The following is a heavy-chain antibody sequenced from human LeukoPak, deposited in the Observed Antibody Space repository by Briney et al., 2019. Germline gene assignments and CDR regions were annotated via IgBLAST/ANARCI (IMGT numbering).Heavy chain of an antibody. CDR2: ISAYNGNT. V-gene: IGHV1-18*01. Sequence: ASVKVSCKASGYTFTSYGISWVRQAPGQGLEWMGWISAYNGNTNYAQRLQGRVTMTTDTSTSTAYMELRSLRSDDTAVYYCARFYSNYQPADYWGQGTLVTVSS. CDR3: ARFYSNYQPADY. CDR1: GYTFTSYG. D-gene: IGHD4-11*01. J-gene: IGHJ4*02.